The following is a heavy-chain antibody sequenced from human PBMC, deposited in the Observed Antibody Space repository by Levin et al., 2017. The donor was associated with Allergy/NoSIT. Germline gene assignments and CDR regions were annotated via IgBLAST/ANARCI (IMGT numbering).Heavy chain of an antibody. CDR1: GFTFSTYS. V-gene: IGHV3-21*01. Sequence: PGGSLRLSCAASGFTFSTYSMNWVRQAPGKGLEWVSSISGSGSYIFSADSLKGRFTISRDNAKNSLYLQMNSLRVEDTAVYYCARDLWADCSSRSCLGTLYNWFDPWGQGTLVTVSS. CDR2: ISGSGSYI. CDR3: ARDLWADCSSRSCLGTLYNWFDP. J-gene: IGHJ5*02. D-gene: IGHD2-2*01.